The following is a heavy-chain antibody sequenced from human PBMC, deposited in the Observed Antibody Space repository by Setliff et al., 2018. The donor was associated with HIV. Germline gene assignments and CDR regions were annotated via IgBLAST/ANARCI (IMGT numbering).Heavy chain of an antibody. D-gene: IGHD4-17*01. Sequence: PGGSLRLSCTASGFIFGDYSMTWVRQAPGKGLEWIGFIRNKAYAGTTEYAASVKGRFTISRDDSKNTTYLQMNSLRTEDTAVYYCTRDFSGYGDYYFDYWGLGTLVTVSS. J-gene: IGHJ4*02. CDR2: IRNKAYAGTT. CDR1: GFIFGDYS. CDR3: TRDFSGYGDYYFDY. V-gene: IGHV3-49*04.